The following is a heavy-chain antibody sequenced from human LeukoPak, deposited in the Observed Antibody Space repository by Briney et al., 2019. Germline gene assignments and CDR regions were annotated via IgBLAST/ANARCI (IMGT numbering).Heavy chain of an antibody. CDR1: GGSFSGYY. J-gene: IGHJ3*02. D-gene: IGHD3-10*02. V-gene: IGHV4-34*01. CDR2: IYYSGST. CDR3: ARLSPGEGAFDI. Sequence: SETLSLTCAVYGGSFSGYYWSWIRQPPGKGLEWIGSIYYSGSTYYNPSLKSRVTISVDTSKNQFSLKLSSVTAADTAVYYCARLSPGEGAFDIWGQGTMVTVSS.